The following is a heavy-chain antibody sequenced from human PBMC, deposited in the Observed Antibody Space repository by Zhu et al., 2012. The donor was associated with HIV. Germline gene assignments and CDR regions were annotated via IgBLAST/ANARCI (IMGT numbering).Heavy chain of an antibody. D-gene: IGHD3-3*01. J-gene: IGHJ4*02. CDR2: IYYTAYT. CDR1: RGSISDSTYY. V-gene: IGHV4-39*07. Sequence: QVQLQESGPRLVQPSQALSLTCTVSRGSISDSTYYWGWIRQPPGKGLEWIGSIYYTAYTYQNPSLRSRLTMSVDTPQNHFSLKLTSVTAEDTAFYYCARLAGWSGWAGSYFDHWGQGIMVTVSS. CDR3: ARLAGWSGWAGSYFDH.